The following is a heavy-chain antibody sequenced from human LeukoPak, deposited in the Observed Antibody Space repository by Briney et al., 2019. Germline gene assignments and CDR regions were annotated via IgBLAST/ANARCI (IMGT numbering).Heavy chain of an antibody. CDR3: ARIAYDALDSYYYGMDV. J-gene: IGHJ6*02. V-gene: IGHV4-34*09. D-gene: IGHD3-3*01. CDR2: ITYSGNT. Sequence: KSSETLSLTCAVYGGSFSGYYWSWIRQHPGKGLEWIGYITYSGNTYYYPALNSRVTVSLDTSKTQFSLKLSSVTAADTAVYYCARIAYDALDSYYYGMDVWGQGTTVTVSS. CDR1: GGSFSGYY.